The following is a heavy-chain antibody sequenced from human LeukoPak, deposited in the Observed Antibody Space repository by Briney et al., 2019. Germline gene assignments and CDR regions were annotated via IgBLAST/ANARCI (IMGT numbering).Heavy chain of an antibody. V-gene: IGHV1-46*01. CDR2: INPSGGST. D-gene: IGHD3-22*01. J-gene: IGHJ4*02. Sequence: ASVKVSCKASGYTFTSYYMHWVRQAPGQGLEWMGIINPSGGSTSYAQKFQGRVTMTRDTSTSTVYMELSSLRSEDTAAYYCARAGYGDSSGYYVGIFDYWGQGTLVTVSS. CDR3: ARAGYGDSSGYYVGIFDY. CDR1: GYTFTSYY.